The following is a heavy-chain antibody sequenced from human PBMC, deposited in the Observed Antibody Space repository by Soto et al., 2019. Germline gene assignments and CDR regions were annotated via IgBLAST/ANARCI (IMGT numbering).Heavy chain of an antibody. CDR3: ARDLWFGELSFYGMDV. D-gene: IGHD3-10*01. V-gene: IGHV4-59*01. CDR1: GGSISSYY. J-gene: IGHJ6*02. CDR2: IYYSGST. Sequence: SETLSLTCTVSGGSISSYYWSGIRQPPGKGLEWIGYIYYSGSTNYNPSLKSRVTISVDTSKNQFSLKLSSVTAADTAVYYCARDLWFGELSFYGMDVWGQGTTVTVSS.